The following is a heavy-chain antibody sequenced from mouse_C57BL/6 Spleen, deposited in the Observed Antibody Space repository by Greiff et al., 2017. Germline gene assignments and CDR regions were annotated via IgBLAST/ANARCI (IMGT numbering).Heavy chain of an antibody. V-gene: IGHV2-5*01. Sequence: QVQLQQSGPGLVQPSQSLSITCTVSGFSLTSYGVHWVRQSPGKGLEWLGVIWRGGSTDYNAAFMSRLSITKDNSKSQVFFKMNSLQADDTAIYYCAKNEGKGYYAMDYWGQGTSVTVSS. D-gene: IGHD2-1*01. CDR3: AKNEGKGYYAMDY. CDR2: IWRGGST. J-gene: IGHJ4*01. CDR1: GFSLTSYG.